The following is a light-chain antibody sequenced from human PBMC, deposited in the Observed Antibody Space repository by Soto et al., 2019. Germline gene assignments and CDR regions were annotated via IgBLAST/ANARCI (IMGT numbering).Light chain of an antibody. CDR3: ETWYSNAHKV. Sequence: QSVLTQSSSASASLGSSVKLTCILSSGHSTYIIAWHQQQPGKAPRFLMTLDRSGSYNRGSGVPDRFSGSSSGADRYLTISNLQFEVEGDYYCETWYSNAHKVFGGGTQLTVL. CDR2: LDRSGSY. V-gene: IGLV4-60*02. CDR1: SGHSTYI. J-gene: IGLJ3*02.